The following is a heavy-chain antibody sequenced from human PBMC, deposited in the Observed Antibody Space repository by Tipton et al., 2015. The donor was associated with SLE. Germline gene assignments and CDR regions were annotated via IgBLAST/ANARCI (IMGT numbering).Heavy chain of an antibody. V-gene: IGHV3-30*02. CDR3: AKDGAIVVVPAEYYYYGMDV. J-gene: IGHJ6*02. CDR2: IRYDGSNK. D-gene: IGHD2-2*01. CDR1: GFTFSSYW. Sequence: SLRLSCAASGFTFSSYWMTWVRQAPGKGLEWVAFIRYDGSNKYYADSVKGRFTISRDNSKNTLYLQMNSLRAEDAAVYYCAKDGAIVVVPAEYYYYGMDVWGQGTTVTVSS.